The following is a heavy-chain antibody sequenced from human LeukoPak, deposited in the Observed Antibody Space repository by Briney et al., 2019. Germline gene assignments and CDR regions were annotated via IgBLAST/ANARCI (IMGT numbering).Heavy chain of an antibody. J-gene: IGHJ6*02. CDR2: INTNTGNP. V-gene: IGHV7-4-1*02. CDR3: ARAPITIFGVVIMLYGMDV. Sequence: GASVKVSCEASGYTFTSYAMNWVRQAPGQGLEWMGWINTNTGNPTYAQGFTGRFVFSLDTSVSTAYLQISSLKAEDTAVYYCARAPITIFGVVIMLYGMDVWGQGTTVTVSS. CDR1: GYTFTSYA. D-gene: IGHD3-3*01.